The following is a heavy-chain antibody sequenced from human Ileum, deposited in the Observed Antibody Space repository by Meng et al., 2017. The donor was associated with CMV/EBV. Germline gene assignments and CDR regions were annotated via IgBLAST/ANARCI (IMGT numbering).Heavy chain of an antibody. V-gene: IGHV2-5*01. CDR1: SGVG. CDR2: IYWNDDK. Sequence: SGVGVGWIRQPPGKALEWLALIYWNDDKRYSPSLKSRLTITKDTSKNQVVLTMTNMDPVDTATYYCARSTDGSNYDFWSGYHTTFDYWGQGTLVTVSS. J-gene: IGHJ4*02. CDR3: ARSTDGSNYDFWSGYHTTFDY. D-gene: IGHD3-3*01.